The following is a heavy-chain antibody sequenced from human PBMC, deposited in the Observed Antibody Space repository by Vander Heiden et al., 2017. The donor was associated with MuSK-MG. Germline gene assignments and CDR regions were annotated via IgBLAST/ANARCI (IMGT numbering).Heavy chain of an antibody. D-gene: IGHD3-16*01. CDR1: GFYFSNYG. Sequence: QVQLVESGGRVVQSEVSLRLSCVTSGFYFSNYGIHWVRQAPGKGLEWASVVSYDGTKKYYADSVKGRFTVSRDDSKKSVFLQMNSLRPEDTAVYYCAKDTDNYEGFDPWGQGTLVTVSS. J-gene: IGHJ5*02. CDR2: VSYDGTKK. CDR3: AKDTDNYEGFDP. V-gene: IGHV3-30*18.